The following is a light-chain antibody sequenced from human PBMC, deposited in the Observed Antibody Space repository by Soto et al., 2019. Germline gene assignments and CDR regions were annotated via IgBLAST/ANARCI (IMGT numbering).Light chain of an antibody. J-gene: IGLJ1*01. CDR3: SSYKTRSTQV. CDR1: SSDIGGYKH. CDR2: EVS. Sequence: ALTQPASVSGSPGQSITISCTGTSSDIGGYKHVSWYQQHPGKAPKLMIYEVSNRPSGVSNRFSGSKSGNTASLTISGLQDEEEADYSCSSYKTRSTQVFGTGTKVTV. V-gene: IGLV2-14*01.